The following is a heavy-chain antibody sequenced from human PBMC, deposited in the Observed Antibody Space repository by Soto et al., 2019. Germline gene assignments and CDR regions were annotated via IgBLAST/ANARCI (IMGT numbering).Heavy chain of an antibody. Sequence: GGSLRLSCAASGFTFSNAWMSWVRQAPGKGLEWVGRIKSKTDGGTTDYAAPVKGRFTISRDDSKNTLYLQMNSLKTEDTAVYYCTTTPFLTMIVVVTLDAFDIWGQGTMVTVSS. CDR1: GFTFSNAW. D-gene: IGHD3-22*01. CDR3: TTTPFLTMIVVVTLDAFDI. CDR2: IKSKTDGGTT. J-gene: IGHJ3*02. V-gene: IGHV3-15*01.